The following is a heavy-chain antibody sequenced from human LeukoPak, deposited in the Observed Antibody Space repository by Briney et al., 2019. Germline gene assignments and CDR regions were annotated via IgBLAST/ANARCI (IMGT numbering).Heavy chain of an antibody. D-gene: IGHD6-6*01. V-gene: IGHV3-48*01. J-gene: IGHJ6*03. CDR1: GFTFSSYS. CDR3: ARDRGALSSSSGYYYMDV. Sequence: GGSLRLSCAASGFTFSSYSMNWVRQAPGKGLEWVSYIGSSSSTIYYADSVKGRFTISRDNAKNSLYLQMNSLRAEDTAVYYCARDRGALSSSSGYYYMDVWGKGTTVTVSS. CDR2: IGSSSSTI.